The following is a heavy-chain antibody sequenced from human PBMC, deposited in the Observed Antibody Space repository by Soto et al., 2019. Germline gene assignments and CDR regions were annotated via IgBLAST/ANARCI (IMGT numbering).Heavy chain of an antibody. Sequence: GGSLRLSCAGSGFTFSSYWMSWVRQAPGKGLEWVANIKKDGSEKYYVDSVKGRFTISRDNAKNSLYLQMNSLTAEDTAVYYCARGARCGNSTDFFDYWRQGTLDAVSS. D-gene: IGHD4-4*01. CDR2: IKKDGSEK. J-gene: IGHJ4*02. CDR1: GFTFSSYW. V-gene: IGHV3-7*01. CDR3: ARGARCGNSTDFFDY.